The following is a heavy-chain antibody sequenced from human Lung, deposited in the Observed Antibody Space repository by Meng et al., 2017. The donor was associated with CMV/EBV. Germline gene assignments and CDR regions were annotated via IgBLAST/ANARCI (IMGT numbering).Heavy chain of an antibody. Sequence: ESXKISXKGSGYSFTSYWIGWVRQMPGKGLEWMGIIYPGDSDTRYSPSFQGQVTISADKSISTAYLQWSSLKASDTAMYYCARLSYYDFWSGYYPYYYGMDVWGQGTXVTVSS. CDR2: IYPGDSDT. CDR1: GYSFTSYW. CDR3: ARLSYYDFWSGYYPYYYGMDV. V-gene: IGHV5-51*01. D-gene: IGHD3-3*01. J-gene: IGHJ6*02.